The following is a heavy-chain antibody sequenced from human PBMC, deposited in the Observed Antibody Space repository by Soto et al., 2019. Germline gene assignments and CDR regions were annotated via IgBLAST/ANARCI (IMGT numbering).Heavy chain of an antibody. D-gene: IGHD3-22*01. Sequence: PGGSLRLSCVASGFSIRSYSMNWVRQAPGKGLEWISYISSSSGTINYADSVKGRFTISRDTAKNSLSLQMVSLRDEDTAVYYCGGEYYYDTSGYRAGGQGTLFTVS. CDR3: GGEYYYDTSGYRA. V-gene: IGHV3-48*02. CDR2: ISSSSGTI. CDR1: GFSIRSYS. J-gene: IGHJ4*02.